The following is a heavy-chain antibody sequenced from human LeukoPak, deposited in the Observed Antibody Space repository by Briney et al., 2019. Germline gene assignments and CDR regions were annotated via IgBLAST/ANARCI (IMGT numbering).Heavy chain of an antibody. V-gene: IGHV4-34*01. D-gene: IGHD2-2*01. CDR3: ARARVVPAAMYY. CDR2: INHSGST. CDR1: GGSFSGYY. J-gene: IGHJ4*02. Sequence: SETLSLTCAVYGGSFSGYYWSWIRQPPGKGLEWIGEINHSGSTNYNPSLKSRVTISVDTSKNQFSLQLSSVTAADTAVYYCARARVVPAAMYYWGQGTLVTVSS.